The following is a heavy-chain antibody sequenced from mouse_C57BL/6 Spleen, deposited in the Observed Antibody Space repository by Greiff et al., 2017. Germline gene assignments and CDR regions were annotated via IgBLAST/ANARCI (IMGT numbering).Heavy chain of an antibody. CDR3: ARREDSATVDAAMDY. J-gene: IGHJ2*02. CDR2: IFPGSGST. CDR1: GYTFTGYW. D-gene: IGHD1-1*01. Sequence: QVQLKQSGAELMKPGASVKLSCKATGYTFTGYWIEWVKQRPGHGLEWIGEIFPGSGSTNYNEKFKGKATFTADTSSNTAYMQLSSLTPEDSAIYYCARREDSATVDAAMDYWGQGTSLTVSS. V-gene: IGHV1-9*01.